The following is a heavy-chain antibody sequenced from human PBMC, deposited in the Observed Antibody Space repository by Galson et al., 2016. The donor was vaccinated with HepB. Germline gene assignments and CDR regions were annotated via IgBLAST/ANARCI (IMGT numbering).Heavy chain of an antibody. D-gene: IGHD6-19*01. CDR3: ARDPGYSRGWYPTRLDP. CDR2: ISFAESKE. J-gene: IGHJ5*02. Sequence: SLRLSCAGSGFTFTNYGMHWVRQAPGKGLGWVAVISFAESKEFYEDSVKGRFSISRDSSATTVYLQMKSMRSEDTAVSCCARDPGYSRGWYPTRLDPWGQGTLVTVSS. CDR1: GFTFTNYG. V-gene: IGHV3-30*03.